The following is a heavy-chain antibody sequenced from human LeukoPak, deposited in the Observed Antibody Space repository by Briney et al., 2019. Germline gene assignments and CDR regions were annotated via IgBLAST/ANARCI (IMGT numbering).Heavy chain of an antibody. Sequence: GRSLRLSCAASGFTFSSYGMHWVRQAPGKGLEWVAVISYDGSNKYYADSVKGRFTISRDNSKSTLYLQMNSLRAEDTAVYYCAKGSGSYRIFDYWGQGTLVTVSS. D-gene: IGHD1-26*01. V-gene: IGHV3-30*18. CDR2: ISYDGSNK. CDR1: GFTFSSYG. CDR3: AKGSGSYRIFDY. J-gene: IGHJ4*02.